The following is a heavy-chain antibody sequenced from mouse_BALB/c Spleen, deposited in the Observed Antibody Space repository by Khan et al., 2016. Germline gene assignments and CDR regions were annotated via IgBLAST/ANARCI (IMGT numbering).Heavy chain of an antibody. CDR3: ARDYGNVLYFDY. V-gene: IGHV9-3*02. D-gene: IGHD1-1*01. CDR1: GYTFTKYG. J-gene: IGHJ2*01. CDR2: INTNTGEP. Sequence: QIQLVQSGPELKKPGETVKISCKASGYTFTKYGVNWVKQAPGKDLKWMGWINTNTGEPTYAEEFKGRFAFSLDSSASTASLQINNLTNEDTATYFCARDYGNVLYFDYWGQGTTLTVSS.